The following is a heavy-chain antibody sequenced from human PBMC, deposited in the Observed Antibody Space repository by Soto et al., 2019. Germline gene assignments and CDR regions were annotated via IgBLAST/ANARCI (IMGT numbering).Heavy chain of an antibody. CDR1: GYIFTSYY. V-gene: IGHV1-46*03. Sequence: ASVKVSCKASGYIFTSYYIHWVRQAPGQGLEWMGWINPFDGSRMFAQSFQGRGTMTRDTSTSTVYMEVSSLRSEDTAVYYCSRVDPGETSPXDHWG. CDR2: INPFDGSR. D-gene: IGHD3-10*01. J-gene: IGHJ4*01. CDR3: SRVDPGETSPXDH.